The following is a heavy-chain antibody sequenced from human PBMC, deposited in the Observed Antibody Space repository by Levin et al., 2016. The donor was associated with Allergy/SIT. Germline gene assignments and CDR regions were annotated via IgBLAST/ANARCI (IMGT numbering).Heavy chain of an antibody. D-gene: IGHD3/OR15-3a*01. Sequence: SETLSLTCSVSGASISNDQYYWNFIRQHPERGLEWIGYIHSSGTTHYNPSLESRLVISLDSLKNQFFLNLDSVTAADTALYFCARAGLHPTSRYLDVWGRGSLITVSA. CDR3: ARAGLHPTSRYLDV. V-gene: IGHV4-31*02. J-gene: IGHJ2*01. CDR1: GASISNDQYY. CDR2: IHSSGTT.